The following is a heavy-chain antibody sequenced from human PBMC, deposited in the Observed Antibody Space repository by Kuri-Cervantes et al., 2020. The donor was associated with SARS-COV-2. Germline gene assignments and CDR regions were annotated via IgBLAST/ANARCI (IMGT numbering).Heavy chain of an antibody. CDR1: GFTFSSYW. Sequence: GESLKISCAASGFTFSSYWMHWVRQAPGKGLVWVSRINSDGSSTSYADSVKGRFTISRDNAKNTLYLQMNSLRAEDTAVYYCAKDWKQIAAAGLDYWGQGTLVTVSS. CDR2: INSDGSST. V-gene: IGHV3-74*01. D-gene: IGHD6-13*01. J-gene: IGHJ4*02. CDR3: AKDWKQIAAAGLDY.